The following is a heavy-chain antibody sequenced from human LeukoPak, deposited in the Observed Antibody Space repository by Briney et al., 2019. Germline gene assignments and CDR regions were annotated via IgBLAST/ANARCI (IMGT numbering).Heavy chain of an antibody. J-gene: IGHJ4*02. Sequence: SETLSLTCTVSDGSISSYYWSWIRQPPGKGRGWIGYVYYSGTTNYNPSLKSRVTTSVDTSKNQFSLKVSSVTAADTAVYYCARDISPETLRVWGQGTLVTVSS. CDR3: ARDISPETLRV. D-gene: IGHD2/OR15-2a*01. CDR2: VYYSGTT. V-gene: IGHV4-59*01. CDR1: DGSISSYY.